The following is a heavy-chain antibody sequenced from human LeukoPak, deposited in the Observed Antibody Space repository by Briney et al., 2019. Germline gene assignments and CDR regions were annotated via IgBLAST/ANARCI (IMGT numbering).Heavy chain of an antibody. CDR2: IWYDGSNK. V-gene: IGHV3-33*01. CDR1: RFTFSNYG. J-gene: IGHJ3*01. D-gene: IGHD1-26*01. CDR3: TRGGSPPEALGDSFDF. Sequence: PGRSLRLSCAASRFTFSNYGMRWVRQAPGKGLEWVAVIWYDGSNKYYADSVKGRFTISRDNSKNTLYLQMNSLRAEDTAVYYCTRGGSPPEALGDSFDFWGQGTMVTVSS.